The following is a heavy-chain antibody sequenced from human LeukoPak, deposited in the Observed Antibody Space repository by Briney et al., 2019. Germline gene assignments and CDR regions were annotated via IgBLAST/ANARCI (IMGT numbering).Heavy chain of an antibody. V-gene: IGHV4-59*08. Sequence: PSETLSLTCAVYGGSFSGYYWSWIRQPPGKGLEWIGYIYYSGSTNYNPSLKSRVTISVDTSKNQFSLKLSSVTAADTAVYYCARRGEGWRSGSYSDYYYYYGMDVWGQGTTVTVSS. CDR3: ARRGEGWRSGSYSDYYYYYGMDV. J-gene: IGHJ6*02. D-gene: IGHD1-26*01. CDR1: GGSFSGYY. CDR2: IYYSGST.